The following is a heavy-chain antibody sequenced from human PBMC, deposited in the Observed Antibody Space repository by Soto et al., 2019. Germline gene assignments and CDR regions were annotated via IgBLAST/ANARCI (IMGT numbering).Heavy chain of an antibody. CDR2: IYYSGST. CDR1: GGSISSYY. D-gene: IGHD5-12*01. CDR3: GGGYETWGTFDY. V-gene: IGHV4-59*01. Sequence: PSETLSLTCTVSGGSISSYYWSWIRQPPGKGLEWIGYIYYSGSTNYNPSRKSRVTISVDTSKNQFSLKLSSVTAADTAVYYCGGGYETWGTFDYWGQGTLVTVSS. J-gene: IGHJ4*02.